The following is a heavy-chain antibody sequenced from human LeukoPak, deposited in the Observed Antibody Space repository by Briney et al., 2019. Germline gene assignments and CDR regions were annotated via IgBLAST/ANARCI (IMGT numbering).Heavy chain of an antibody. CDR1: GGSISSSNYY. Sequence: SETLSLTCTVSGGSISSSNYYWGWIRQPPGKGLEWIGSIYYSGSSYHNPSLKSRVTTSVDTSKNQFSLKLRSVTAADTAVYYCARETSQKGAHYMDVWGKGTTVTISS. V-gene: IGHV4-39*07. CDR2: IYYSGSS. J-gene: IGHJ6*03. CDR3: ARETSQKGAHYMDV. D-gene: IGHD3-16*01.